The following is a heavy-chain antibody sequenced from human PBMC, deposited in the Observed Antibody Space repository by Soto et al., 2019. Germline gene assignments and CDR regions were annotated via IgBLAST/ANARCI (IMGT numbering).Heavy chain of an antibody. Sequence: PSETLSLTWNVSGGSLSSGDYYWSWIRQPPGKGLEWIGYIYYSGSTYYNPSLKSRVTISVDTSKNQFSLKLSSVTAADTAVYYCARGAAAGNFDYWGQGTLVTVSS. CDR3: ARGAAAGNFDY. J-gene: IGHJ4*02. D-gene: IGHD6-13*01. V-gene: IGHV4-30-4*01. CDR1: GGSLSSGDYY. CDR2: IYYSGST.